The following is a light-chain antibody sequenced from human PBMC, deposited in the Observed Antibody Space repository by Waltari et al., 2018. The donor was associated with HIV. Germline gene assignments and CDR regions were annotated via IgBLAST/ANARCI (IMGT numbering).Light chain of an antibody. Sequence: QSALTQPRSVSGSPGQSVTISCTGGYSDVGNYNYVSWYQQHPGKAPKLIIYDVSQRPSGVPDRFSGSKSGNTASLTISGLQAEDEADYCCCSFAGSYSFDVFGTGTQVTVL. J-gene: IGLJ1*01. CDR1: YSDVGNYNY. CDR2: DVS. CDR3: CSFAGSYSFDV. V-gene: IGLV2-11*01.